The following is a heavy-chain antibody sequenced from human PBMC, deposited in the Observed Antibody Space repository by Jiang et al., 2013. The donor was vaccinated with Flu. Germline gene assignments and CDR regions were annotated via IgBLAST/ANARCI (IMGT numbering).Heavy chain of an antibody. J-gene: IGHJ6*02. D-gene: IGHD1-1*01. CDR1: GFTFSSYA. V-gene: IGHV3-23*01. CDR3: ARGGTGFDYYYGMDV. Sequence: RLSCEGSGFTFSSYAMNWVRQAPGKGLEWVSTVRGGAGKTYYADSLKGRFTISRDNSKNTVFLQMNTLRGEDTAVYYCARGGTGFDYYYGMDVWGQGTTVTVSS. CDR2: VRGGAGKT.